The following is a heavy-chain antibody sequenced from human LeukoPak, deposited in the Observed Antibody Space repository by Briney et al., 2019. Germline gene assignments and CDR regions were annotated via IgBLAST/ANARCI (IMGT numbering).Heavy chain of an antibody. J-gene: IGHJ4*02. V-gene: IGHV4-39*07. D-gene: IGHD6-19*01. CDR2: INHSGST. CDR1: GGSVSSNSYY. Sequence: SETLSLTCTVSGGSVSSNSYYWSWIRQPPGKGLEWIGEINHSGSTNYNPSLKSRVTISVDTSKNQFSLKLSSVTAADTAVYYCARGGSSGLTYWGQGTLVTVSS. CDR3: ARGGSSGLTY.